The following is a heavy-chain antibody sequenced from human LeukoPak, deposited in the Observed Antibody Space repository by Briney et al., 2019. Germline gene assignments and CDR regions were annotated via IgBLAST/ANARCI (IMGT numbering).Heavy chain of an antibody. CDR2: IYTSGST. Sequence: SETLSLTCTVSGGSISGYFWSWIRQPAGKGLEWIGRIYTSGSTNYNPSLKSRVTMSVDTSKNQFSLKLSSVTAADTAVYYCARGVPHYDILTGYSNYYGMDVWGQGTTVTVSS. D-gene: IGHD3-9*01. J-gene: IGHJ6*02. CDR3: ARGVPHYDILTGYSNYYGMDV. V-gene: IGHV4-4*07. CDR1: GGSISGYF.